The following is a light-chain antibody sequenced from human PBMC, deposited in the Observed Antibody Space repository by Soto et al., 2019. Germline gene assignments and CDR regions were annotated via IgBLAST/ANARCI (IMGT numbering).Light chain of an antibody. J-gene: IGKJ4*01. CDR1: QSVGSN. CDR2: DAS. V-gene: IGKV3-15*01. Sequence: EIVMTQSPATLSLSPGERVTLSCRAGQSVGSNLAWYQQKPGQAPRLLIYDASNRAAGIPARISGSGSGTDFTTTISSLRSEDAAVYYRQHYNSLPLTFGGGTKVEIK. CDR3: QHYNSLPLT.